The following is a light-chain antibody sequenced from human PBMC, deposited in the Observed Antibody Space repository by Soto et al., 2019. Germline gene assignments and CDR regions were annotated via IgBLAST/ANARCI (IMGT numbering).Light chain of an antibody. CDR2: GAS. CDR1: QGIGTD. V-gene: IGKV1-6*02. CDR3: LQDFSYPRT. J-gene: IGKJ1*01. Sequence: AIQMTQSPSSLSASLGDRVTITCRASQGIGTDLGWYQLKPGKAPKLLVYGASTLQSGVLPRFSGSGSGTDFTLTISSLQPDDFATYYCLQDFSYPRTFGQGTKVEIK.